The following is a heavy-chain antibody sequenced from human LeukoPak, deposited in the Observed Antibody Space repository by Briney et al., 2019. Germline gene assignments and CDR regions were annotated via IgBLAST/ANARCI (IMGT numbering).Heavy chain of an antibody. CDR3: AKWGDYDVLTGYYAPDY. V-gene: IGHV3-23*01. J-gene: IGHJ4*02. CDR2: ITGSGGGT. Sequence: GASLRLSCAASGFTFSNYAMSWVRQAPGKGLEGVSAITGSGGGTYYADSVKGRFTISRDNSKNTLYLQMNSLRAEDTPVYYCAKWGDYDVLTGYYAPDYWGQGTLVTVSS. D-gene: IGHD3-9*01. CDR1: GFTFSNYA.